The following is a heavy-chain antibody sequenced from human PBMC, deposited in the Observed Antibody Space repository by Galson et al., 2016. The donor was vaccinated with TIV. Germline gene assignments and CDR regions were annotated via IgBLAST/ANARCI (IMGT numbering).Heavy chain of an antibody. J-gene: IGHJ6*02. V-gene: IGHV3-66*02. CDR2: IYSGGSA. CDR3: ARDRYYDASGYYYYYYGMDV. Sequence: SLRLSCAASGLTVSINYMTWVRQAPGKGLEWVSTIYSGGSAFYADSVKGRFTISRDSSKNTLYLQMNSVRTEDTAVYYCARDRYYDASGYYYYYYGMDVWGQGTTVIVSS. D-gene: IGHD3-22*01. CDR1: GLTVSINY.